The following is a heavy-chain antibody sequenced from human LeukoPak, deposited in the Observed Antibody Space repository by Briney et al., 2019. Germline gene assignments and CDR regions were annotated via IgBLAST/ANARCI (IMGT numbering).Heavy chain of an antibody. J-gene: IGHJ3*02. D-gene: IGHD3-10*01. CDR2: ISYSGST. Sequence: PSETLSLTCTVSGGSISRSYYYWGWIRQPPGKGLEWIGSISYSGSTYYHPSLKSRVTISVDTSKTQFSLMLSSVTVADTAVYYCARLRGFGELFTAFDMWGQGTMVTVSS. V-gene: IGHV4-39*01. CDR1: GGSISRSYYY. CDR3: ARLRGFGELFTAFDM.